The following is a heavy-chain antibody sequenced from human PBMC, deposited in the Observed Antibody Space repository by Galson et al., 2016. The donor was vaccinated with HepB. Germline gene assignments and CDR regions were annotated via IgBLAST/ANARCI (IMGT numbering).Heavy chain of an antibody. J-gene: IGHJ4*02. CDR3: TKEPYDILTGYGDS. CDR2: IGGGGSTNT. Sequence: SLRLSCAASGFTFSTYAMHWVRQAPGKGLEWVSTIGGGGSTNTYYADSVKGRFTISSDNTKNTLYLQMNSLRAEDTAVYYCTKEPYDILTGYGDSWGQGTLVTVAS. V-gene: IGHV3-23*01. D-gene: IGHD3-9*01. CDR1: GFTFSTYA.